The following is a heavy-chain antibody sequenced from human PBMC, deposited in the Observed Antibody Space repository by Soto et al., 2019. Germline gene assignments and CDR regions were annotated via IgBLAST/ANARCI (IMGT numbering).Heavy chain of an antibody. D-gene: IGHD3-3*01. J-gene: IGHJ5*02. CDR2: IIPIFGTA. V-gene: IGHV1-69*06. CDR1: GGTFSSYA. CDR3: AREGYYERWFEP. Sequence: GASVKVSCKASGGTFSSYAISWVRQAPGQGLEWMGGIIPIFGTANYAQKFQGRVTITADKSTSTAYMELRSLRSEETAVYYCAREGYYERWFEPWGQGTLVTVSS.